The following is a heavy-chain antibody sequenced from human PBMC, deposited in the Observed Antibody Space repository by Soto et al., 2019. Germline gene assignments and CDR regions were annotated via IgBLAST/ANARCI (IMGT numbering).Heavy chain of an antibody. J-gene: IGHJ4*02. D-gene: IGHD3-10*01. Sequence: GPEVKKPGASMKVSCKAYDFSFTSHGISWVRQAPGQGLEWMGWISLYNGNTNYAQQFQGRVTMTTDTSTSTAYMELRSLRSDDTAMYFCAISHLELFRFDYWAQGTLVTVSS. CDR3: AISHLELFRFDY. CDR2: ISLYNGNT. CDR1: DFSFTSHG. V-gene: IGHV1-18*04.